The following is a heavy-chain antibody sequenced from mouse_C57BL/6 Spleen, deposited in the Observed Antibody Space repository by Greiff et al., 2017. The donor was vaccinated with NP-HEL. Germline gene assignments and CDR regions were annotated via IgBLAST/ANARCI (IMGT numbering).Heavy chain of an antibody. CDR1: GYTFTSYD. V-gene: IGHV1-85*01. J-gene: IGHJ1*03. D-gene: IGHD1-1*01. CDR3: ASDITYYYGSSYGWYFDV. Sequence: VQLQQSGPELVKPGASVKLSCKASGYTFTSYDINWVKQRPGQGLEWIGWIYPRDGSTKYNEKFKGKATLTVDTSSSTAYMQLNSLTSEDSAVYFCASDITYYYGSSYGWYFDVWGTGTTLTVSS. CDR2: IYPRDGST.